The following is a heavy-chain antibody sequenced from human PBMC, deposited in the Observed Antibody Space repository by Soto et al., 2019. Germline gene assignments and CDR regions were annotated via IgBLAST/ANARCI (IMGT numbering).Heavy chain of an antibody. CDR1: GYTFINYA. CDR3: ARGGAGYYFDY. Sequence: QVQLVQSGAEEKKPGASVKVSCKASGYTFINYAIHWVRQAPGQRLEWMGWINAGNGDTKYSQKFQDRVTITRDTSANKAYMELSGLRSEGTAVYYCARGGAGYYFDYWGQGTLVTVSS. J-gene: IGHJ4*02. V-gene: IGHV1-3*05. D-gene: IGHD2-15*01. CDR2: INAGNGDT.